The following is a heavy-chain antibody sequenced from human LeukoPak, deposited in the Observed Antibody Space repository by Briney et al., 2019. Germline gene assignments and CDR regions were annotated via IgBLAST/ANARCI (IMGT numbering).Heavy chain of an antibody. V-gene: IGHV3-7*01. Sequence: GGSLRLSCAASGFTFSSYWMNWFRQTPGKGLEWVAKIRGDGGEKDHVASVKGRFTISRDNAKNSLYLQMNSLRVEDTAIYYCARGGAARPDFWGQGTLVTVSS. CDR3: ARGGAARPDF. CDR2: IRGDGGEK. CDR1: GFTFSSYW. D-gene: IGHD6-6*01. J-gene: IGHJ4*02.